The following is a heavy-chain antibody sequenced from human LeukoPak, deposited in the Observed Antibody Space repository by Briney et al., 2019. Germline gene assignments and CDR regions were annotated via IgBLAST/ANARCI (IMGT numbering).Heavy chain of an antibody. CDR2: IYYSGST. J-gene: IGHJ4*02. Sequence: SETLSLTCTVSGVSTTSTIYYWGWIRQPPGKGLEWIGSIYYSGSTYYNPSLNSRVTISVDTSKNQFSLKLSSLTAADTAVYYCARHRQNTVTNQPYYFDYWGQGTLVTVSS. CDR1: GVSTTSTIYY. V-gene: IGHV4-39*01. CDR3: ARHRQNTVTNQPYYFDY. D-gene: IGHD4-17*01.